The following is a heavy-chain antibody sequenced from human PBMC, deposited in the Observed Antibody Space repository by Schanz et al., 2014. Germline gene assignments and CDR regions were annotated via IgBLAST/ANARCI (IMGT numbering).Heavy chain of an antibody. CDR1: GFTFSDHY. J-gene: IGHJ4*02. V-gene: IGHV3-11*05. CDR2: ISSGSSYA. D-gene: IGHD3-22*01. Sequence: QVQLLQFGGGVVQPGRSLRLSCAASGFTFSDHYMDWVRQAPGKGLEWVSDISSGSSYANYADSVKGRFTISRDNAKNSLYLQMNSLRAEDTAVYYCAKDPSHGDYDYYFDYWGQGTLVTVSS. CDR3: AKDPSHGDYDYYFDY.